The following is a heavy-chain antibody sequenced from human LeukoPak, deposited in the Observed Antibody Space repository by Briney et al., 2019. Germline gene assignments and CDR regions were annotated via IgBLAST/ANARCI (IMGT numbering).Heavy chain of an antibody. CDR1: GGSISSYY. Sequence: SSETLSLTCTVSGGSISSYYWSWIRQPPGKGLEWIGYIYYSGSTNYNPSLKSRVTISVDTSKNQFSLKLSSVTAADTAVYYCARGGSWFDPWGQGTLVTVSS. CDR2: IYYSGST. V-gene: IGHV4-59*01. J-gene: IGHJ5*02. CDR3: ARGGSWFDP. D-gene: IGHD2-15*01.